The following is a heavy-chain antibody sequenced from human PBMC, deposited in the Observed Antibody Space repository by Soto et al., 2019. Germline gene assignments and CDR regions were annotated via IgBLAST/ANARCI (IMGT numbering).Heavy chain of an antibody. D-gene: IGHD6-19*01. CDR1: GYTSTGYY. CDR3: ARREQWLENFDY. Sequence: QVQLVQSGAEVKKPGASVKVSCKTSGYTSTGYYIHWIRQAPGQGLEWMGWINPNSGDTNYSQDFQGRVTMTSDTSFTTAYVELTRLRSDDTAVYYCARREQWLENFDYWGQGTLVTVSS. J-gene: IGHJ4*02. CDR2: INPNSGDT. V-gene: IGHV1-2*02.